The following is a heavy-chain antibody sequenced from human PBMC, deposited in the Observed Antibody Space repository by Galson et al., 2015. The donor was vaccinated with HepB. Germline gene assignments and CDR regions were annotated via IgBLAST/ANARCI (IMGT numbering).Heavy chain of an antibody. CDR2: TVPIFGSV. CDR3: SRAHPEDYGDYMNNFDY. D-gene: IGHD4-17*01. Sequence: SVKVSCKASGGTFTDSSINWVRQASGQGPEWLGGTVPIFGSVNYPRKFQGRVTMTAAMSTSKIFMELASLTSDDTAVYYCSRAHPEDYGDYMNNFDYWGQGTLVTVSA. V-gene: IGHV1-69*06. CDR1: GGTFTDSS. J-gene: IGHJ4*02.